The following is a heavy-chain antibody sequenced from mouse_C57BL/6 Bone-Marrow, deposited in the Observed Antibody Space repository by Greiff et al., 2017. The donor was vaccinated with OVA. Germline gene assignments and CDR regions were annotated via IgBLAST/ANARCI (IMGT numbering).Heavy chain of an antibody. CDR3: ARLKNY. CDR1: GFTFSSYG. V-gene: IGHV5-6*01. CDR2: ISSGGSYT. J-gene: IGHJ2*01. Sequence: EVKVVESGGDLVKPGGSLKLSCAASGFTFSSYGMSWVRQTPDKRLEWVATISSGGSYTYYPDSVKGRFTISRDNAKNTLYLQMSSLKSEDTAMYYCARLKNYWGQGTTLTVSS.